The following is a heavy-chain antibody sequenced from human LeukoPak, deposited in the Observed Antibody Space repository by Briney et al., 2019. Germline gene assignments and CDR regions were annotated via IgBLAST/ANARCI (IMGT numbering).Heavy chain of an antibody. CDR3: AKAPAVYFDWPSPIDY. D-gene: IGHD3-9*01. J-gene: IGHJ4*02. CDR2: ISYDGSNK. CDR1: GFTFSSYG. V-gene: IGHV3-30*18. Sequence: GGSLRLSCAASGFTFSSYGMHWVRQAPGKGLEWVAVISYDGSNKYYADSVKGRFTISRDNSKNTLYLQMNSLRAEDTAVYYCAKAPAVYFDWPSPIDYWGQGTLVTVSS.